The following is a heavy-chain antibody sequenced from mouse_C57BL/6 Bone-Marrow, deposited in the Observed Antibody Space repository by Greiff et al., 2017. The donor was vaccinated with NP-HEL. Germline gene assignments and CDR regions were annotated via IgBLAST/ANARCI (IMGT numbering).Heavy chain of an antibody. CDR3: ARNQYTTVVPYAY. CDR2: ISYDGSN. J-gene: IGHJ3*01. Sequence: ESGPGLVKPSQSLSLTCSVTGYSITSGYYWNWIRQLPGNKLEWMGYISYDGSNNYNPSLKNRISITRDTSKNQFFLKLNSVTTEDTATYYCARNQYTTVVPYAYWGQGTLVTVSA. V-gene: IGHV3-6*01. D-gene: IGHD1-1*01. CDR1: GYSITSGYY.